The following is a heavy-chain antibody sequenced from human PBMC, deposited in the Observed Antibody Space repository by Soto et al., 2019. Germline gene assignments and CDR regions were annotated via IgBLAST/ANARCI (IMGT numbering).Heavy chain of an antibody. CDR1: GFTVCSYA. J-gene: IGHJ5*02. CDR3: AKDYGSGSYFSPMGLIDP. CDR2: ISGSGGST. Sequence: GGSLRLCCAACGFTVCSYAMSGVRQDPGKGLEWVSAISGSGGSTYYADSVKGRFTISRDNSKNTLYLQMNRLRAEDTAVYYCAKDYGSGSYFSPMGLIDPWGQGTLVTVSS. V-gene: IGHV3-23*01. D-gene: IGHD3-10*01.